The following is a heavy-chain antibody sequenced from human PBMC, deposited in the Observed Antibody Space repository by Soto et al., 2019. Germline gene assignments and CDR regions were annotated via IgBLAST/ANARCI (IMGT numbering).Heavy chain of an antibody. D-gene: IGHD5-12*01. J-gene: IGHJ4*02. CDR3: VHTGYSYDPFGY. Sequence: SGPTLVNPTHTLTLTCTFSDFSLPASGEGVGWIRQPPGKALESLALIFWNDYDRFSPSLNSRLTITKDTSNTQAVLTMINMVTVDAATYYCVHTGYSYDPFGYWGRGTLVTVSS. V-gene: IGHV2-5*01. CDR1: DFSLPASGEG. CDR2: IFWNDYD.